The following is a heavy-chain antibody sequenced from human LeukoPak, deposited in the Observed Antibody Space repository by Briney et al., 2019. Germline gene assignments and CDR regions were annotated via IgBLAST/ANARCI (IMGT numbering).Heavy chain of an antibody. D-gene: IGHD4-17*01. Sequence: GGSLRLSCAASGFTFSSYAMSWVRQAPGKGLEWVSAISGSGGSTYYADSVQGRFTISRDNSKNTLYLQMNSLRAEDTAVCYCAKDPDYGDYFDYWGQGSLVSVSS. CDR1: GFTFSSYA. J-gene: IGHJ4*02. CDR2: ISGSGGST. V-gene: IGHV3-23*01. CDR3: AKDPDYGDYFDY.